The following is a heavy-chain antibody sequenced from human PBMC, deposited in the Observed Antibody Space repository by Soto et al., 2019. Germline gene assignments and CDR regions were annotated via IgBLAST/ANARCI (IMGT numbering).Heavy chain of an antibody. CDR2: ISASSGQI. D-gene: IGHD3-10*01. J-gene: IGHJ3*02. CDR3: AKGAYYYGSGSSDAFDI. Sequence: GGSLRLSCADSGFTFSTYRMHWVRQAPGKGLEWVSSISASSGQIYYADSVKGRFTISRDNSKNSLYLHMNSLRAEDTALYYCAKGAYYYGSGSSDAFDIWGQGTMVTVSS. CDR1: GFTFSTYR. V-gene: IGHV3-21*04.